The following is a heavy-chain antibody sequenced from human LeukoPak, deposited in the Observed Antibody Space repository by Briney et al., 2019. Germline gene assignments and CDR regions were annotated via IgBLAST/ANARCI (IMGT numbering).Heavy chain of an antibody. J-gene: IGHJ4*02. D-gene: IGHD3-10*01. V-gene: IGHV1-8*02. CDR1: GYTFTSYD. CDR2: MNPNSGNT. Sequence: ASVKVSCKASGYTFTSYDINWVRQATGQGLEWMGWMNPNSGNTGYAQKFQGRITMTRNTSISTAYMELSSLRSEDTAVYYCARGHITMVRGVPALGYWGQGTLVTVSS. CDR3: ARGHITMVRGVPALGY.